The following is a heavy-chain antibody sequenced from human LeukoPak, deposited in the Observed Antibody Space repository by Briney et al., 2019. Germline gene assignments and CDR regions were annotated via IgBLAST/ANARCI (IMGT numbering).Heavy chain of an antibody. Sequence: PSETLSLTCTVSGGSISSYYWSWIRQPAGKGLEWIGRIYTSGSTNYNPSLKSRVTMSVDTSRNQFSLKLSSVTAADTAVYYCAGEAAVFRYWNKYSCQPFGYWGQGTLVTVSS. V-gene: IGHV4-4*07. J-gene: IGHJ4*02. CDR1: GGSISSYY. CDR3: AGEAAVFRYWNKYSCQPFGY. D-gene: IGHD2/OR15-2a*01. CDR2: IYTSGST.